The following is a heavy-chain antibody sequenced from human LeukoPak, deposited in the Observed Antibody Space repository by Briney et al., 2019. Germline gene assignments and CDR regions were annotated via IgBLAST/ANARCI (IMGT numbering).Heavy chain of an antibody. CDR1: GYSFTSYW. Sequence: GESLKISCKGSGYSFTSYWIGWVRQMPGKGLEWMGTIYPGDSDTRYSPSFQGQVTISADKSISTAYLQWSSLKASDTAMYYCARGYCSSTSCWGSSDYWGQGTLVTVSS. CDR2: IYPGDSDT. D-gene: IGHD2-2*01. J-gene: IGHJ4*02. V-gene: IGHV5-51*01. CDR3: ARGYCSSTSCWGSSDY.